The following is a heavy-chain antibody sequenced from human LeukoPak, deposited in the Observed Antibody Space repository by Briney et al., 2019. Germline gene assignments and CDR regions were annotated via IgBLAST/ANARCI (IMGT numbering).Heavy chain of an antibody. J-gene: IGHJ4*02. Sequence: GGSLKIPCKGSGYRFTSYWIGGVPQMPGKGLEGMGIFYPGDSETRYSPSFQGQVTISDDKSISTAYLQWRSLKASDTAMYFCARQGGYGDYGYWGQGTLVTVSS. CDR3: ARQGGYGDYGY. CDR1: GYRFTSYW. V-gene: IGHV5-51*01. D-gene: IGHD4-17*01. CDR2: FYPGDSET.